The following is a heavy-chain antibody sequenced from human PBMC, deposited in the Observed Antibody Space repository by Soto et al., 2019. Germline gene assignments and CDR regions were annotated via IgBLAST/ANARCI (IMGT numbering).Heavy chain of an antibody. D-gene: IGHD4-4*01. CDR3: AKADSNYAGRFSYYYMDV. CDR1: GYTLTELS. CDR2: FNPEDGKT. Sequence: ASVKVSCKVSGYTLTELSMHWVRHAPGKGLEWMGGFNPEDGKTIYAQKFQGRVTMTADTSTSTAYMELRSLRSDDTAVYYCAKADSNYAGRFSYYYMDVWGNGTLVTVSS. V-gene: IGHV1-24*01. J-gene: IGHJ6*03.